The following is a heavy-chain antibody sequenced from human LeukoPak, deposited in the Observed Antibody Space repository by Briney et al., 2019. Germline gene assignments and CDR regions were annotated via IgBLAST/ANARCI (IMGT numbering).Heavy chain of an antibody. Sequence: ASVKVSCKASGYTFTSYYIHWVRQAPGQGLEWMGIINPSGGSTSYAQKFQGRVTMTRDTSTSTVYMELSSLRSEDTAVYYCARFGYVFPRYYYYGMDVWGQGTTVTVSS. V-gene: IGHV1-46*03. J-gene: IGHJ6*02. CDR2: INPSGGST. CDR3: ARFGYVFPRYYYYGMDV. D-gene: IGHD5-12*01. CDR1: GYTFTSYY.